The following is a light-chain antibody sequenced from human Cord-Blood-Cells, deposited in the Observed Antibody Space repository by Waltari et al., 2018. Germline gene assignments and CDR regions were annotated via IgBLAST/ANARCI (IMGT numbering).Light chain of an antibody. J-gene: IGLJ3*02. CDR2: EGS. CDR1: SSDVGGYNL. CDR3: GSYAGSWV. Sequence: QSALTQPASVSASPGPSIPISCTGTSSDVGGYNLVPWYQQHPGKAPKLMIDEGSKRPSGVSNRFSGSKSGNTASLTISGLQAEDEADYYCGSYAGSWVCGGGTKRTVL. V-gene: IGLV2-23*01.